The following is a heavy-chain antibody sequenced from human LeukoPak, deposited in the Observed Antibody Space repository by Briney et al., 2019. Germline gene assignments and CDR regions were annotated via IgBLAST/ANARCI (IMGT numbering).Heavy chain of an antibody. CDR1: GGSFSGYY. J-gene: IGHJ4*02. CDR2: INHSGST. D-gene: IGHD1-20*01. Sequence: SSETLSLTGAVYGGSFSGYYWSWIRQPPGKGLGWIGEINHSGSTNYNPSLKSRVTISVDTSKNQFSLKLSSVTAADTAVYYCARGRDLTGTHGSFDYWGQGTLVTVSS. CDR3: ARGRDLTGTHGSFDY. V-gene: IGHV4-34*01.